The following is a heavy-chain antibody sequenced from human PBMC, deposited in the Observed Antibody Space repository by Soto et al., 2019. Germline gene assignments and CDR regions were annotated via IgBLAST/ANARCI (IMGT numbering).Heavy chain of an antibody. Sequence: GASMKISCTGSGYSFTCYCIGWGRQVPGKGLEWMGIIYPGECDTRYSTSFQGHVTISADKSISTAYLQVSSLKASDTAMYYCARRKISPGGYYYGMDVWGQGTTVTVSS. V-gene: IGHV5-51*01. CDR1: GYSFTCYC. CDR2: IYPGECDT. CDR3: ARRKISPGGYYYGMDV. J-gene: IGHJ6*02. D-gene: IGHD3-16*01.